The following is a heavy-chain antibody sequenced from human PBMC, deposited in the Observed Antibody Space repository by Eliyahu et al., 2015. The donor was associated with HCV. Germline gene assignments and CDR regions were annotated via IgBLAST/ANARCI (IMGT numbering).Heavy chain of an antibody. CDR2: INGDESIT. D-gene: IGHD3-3*01. Sequence: ELQLVESGGGLVQPGGSLRLSCVASGFXFXXYWXHWVRQVPGQGXVXVARINGDESITTYADSVKGRFTISRDDAKNTLWLQMNSLRVEDTAVYYCARDPQLRFLEWSNSYGNWYFDLWGRGTLVTVSS. V-gene: IGHV3-74*01. CDR1: GFXFXXYW. J-gene: IGHJ2*01. CDR3: ARDPQLRFLEWSNSYGNWYFDL.